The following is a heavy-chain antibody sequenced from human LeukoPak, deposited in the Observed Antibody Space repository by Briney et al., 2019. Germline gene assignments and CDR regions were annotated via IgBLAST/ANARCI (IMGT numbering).Heavy chain of an antibody. V-gene: IGHV3-7*01. CDR2: INQDGSEI. J-gene: IGHJ3*02. D-gene: IGHD3-16*01. CDR1: GFTFSDYW. Sequence: GGSLRLSCAASGFTFSDYWMSWVRQAPGKGLEWVANINQDGSEIYYVDSVKGRFTISRDNAKNSLYLHVNSLRAEDTAVYYCANEGGGAFDIWGQGTMVTVSS. CDR3: ANEGGGAFDI.